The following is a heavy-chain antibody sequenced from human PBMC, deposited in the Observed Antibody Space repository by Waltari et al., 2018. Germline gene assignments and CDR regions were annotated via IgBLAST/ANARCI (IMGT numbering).Heavy chain of an antibody. D-gene: IGHD2-21*02. V-gene: IGHV1-69*04. CDR1: GGTFSSYA. J-gene: IGHJ4*02. Sequence: QVQLVQSGAEVKKSGSSVKVSCKASGGTFSSYAISWVRQAPGQGLEWMGGIIPILGIANYAQKFQGRVTITADESTSTAYMELSSLRSEDTAVYYCARAVVVVTGGSYFDYWGQGTLVTVSS. CDR3: ARAVVVVTGGSYFDY. CDR2: IIPILGIA.